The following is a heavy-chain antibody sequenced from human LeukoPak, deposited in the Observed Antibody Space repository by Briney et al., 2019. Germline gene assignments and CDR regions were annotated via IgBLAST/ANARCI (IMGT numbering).Heavy chain of an antibody. Sequence: ASVKVSCKASGDTFSSYAISWVRQAPGQGLEWMGRIIPILGIANYAQKFQGRVTITADKSTSTAYMELSSLRSEDTAVYYCAREGGGNWDFDYWGQGTLVTVSS. J-gene: IGHJ4*02. CDR2: IIPILGIA. CDR3: AREGGGNWDFDY. V-gene: IGHV1-69*04. CDR1: GDTFSSYA. D-gene: IGHD4-23*01.